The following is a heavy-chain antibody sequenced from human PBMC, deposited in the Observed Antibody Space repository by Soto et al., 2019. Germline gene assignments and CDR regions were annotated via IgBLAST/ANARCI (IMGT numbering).Heavy chain of an antibody. J-gene: IGHJ4*02. CDR1: GFTFTRYS. V-gene: IGHV3-21*06. Sequence: KSGGSLRLSCAASGFTFTRYSMNWVRQAPGKGLEWVSSISSTTNYIYYGDSMKGRFTISRDNAENSLYLEMNSLRAEDTAVYYCARESEDLTSNFDYWGQGTLVTVSS. CDR3: ARESEDLTSNFDY. CDR2: ISSTTNYI.